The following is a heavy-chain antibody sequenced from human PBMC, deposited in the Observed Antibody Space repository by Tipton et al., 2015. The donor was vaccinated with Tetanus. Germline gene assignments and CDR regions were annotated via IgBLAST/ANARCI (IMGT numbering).Heavy chain of an antibody. Sequence: SLRLSCAASGFTFSGSAMHWVRQASGKGLEWVGRIRSKAYSYATSYAASVKGRFTISRDDSKNTLYLQMNSLRAEDTAVYYCANGAYGSILFDYWGQGTLVTVSS. J-gene: IGHJ4*02. D-gene: IGHD3-10*01. CDR2: IRSKAYSYAT. CDR3: ANGAYGSILFDY. CDR1: GFTFSGSA. V-gene: IGHV3-73*01.